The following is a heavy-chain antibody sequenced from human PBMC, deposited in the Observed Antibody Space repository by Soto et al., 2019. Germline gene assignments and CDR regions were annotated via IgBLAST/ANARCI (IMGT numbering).Heavy chain of an antibody. Sequence: ASVKVSCKASGYTFTSYSMNCARHAPGQGLEWMGWINTNTGNPTYAQGFTGRFVFSLDTSVSTAYLQICSLKAEDTAVYYCARDGVIAAAGTGYYYYYMDVWGKGTTVTVSS. CDR1: GYTFTSYS. J-gene: IGHJ6*03. D-gene: IGHD6-13*01. CDR2: INTNTGNP. V-gene: IGHV7-4-1*01. CDR3: ARDGVIAAAGTGYYYYYMDV.